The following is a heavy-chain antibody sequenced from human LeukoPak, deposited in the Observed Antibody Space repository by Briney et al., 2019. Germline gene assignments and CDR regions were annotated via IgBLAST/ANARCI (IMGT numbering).Heavy chain of an antibody. D-gene: IGHD5-12*01. J-gene: IGHJ4*02. CDR3: AKDQKGGYSGYANWGFDS. CDR2: IRGGGDST. CDR1: GFTFSTYS. V-gene: IGHV3-23*01. Sequence: RTGGSLRLSRAASGFTFSTYSMSWVRQAPGKGLEWVSAIRGGGDSTYHADSVKGRFTISRDNSKNTLYVQMNSLRVEDTAVYYCAKDQKGGYSGYANWGFDSWGQGTLVIVSS.